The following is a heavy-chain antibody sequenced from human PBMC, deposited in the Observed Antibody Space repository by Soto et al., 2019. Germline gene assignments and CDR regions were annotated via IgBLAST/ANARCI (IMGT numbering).Heavy chain of an antibody. CDR1: GYTFTDYY. D-gene: IGHD5-12*01. J-gene: IGHJ4*02. CDR3: ARGHSGYDWGALTYRYFDN. V-gene: IGHV1-2*02. Sequence: GASVKVSCKASGYTFTDYYMHWVRQAPGQGLEWMGWINPNSGGTDPAQKFQGRVTMTRDTSISTAYMEVSRLTSDDTAVYYCARGHSGYDWGALTYRYFDNWGQGTLVTVSS. CDR2: INPNSGGT.